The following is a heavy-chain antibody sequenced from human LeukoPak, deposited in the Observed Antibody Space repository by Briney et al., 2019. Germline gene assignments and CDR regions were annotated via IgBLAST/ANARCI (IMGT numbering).Heavy chain of an antibody. Sequence: GGSLRLSCAASGFTFSSYSMNWVRQAPGKGLEWVSSISSSSSDIYYADSVKGRFTISRDNAKNSLYLQMNSLRAEDTAVYYCASRQGDAFDIWGQGTMVTVSS. V-gene: IGHV3-21*01. CDR1: GFTFSSYS. CDR3: ASRQGDAFDI. J-gene: IGHJ3*02. CDR2: ISSSSSDI.